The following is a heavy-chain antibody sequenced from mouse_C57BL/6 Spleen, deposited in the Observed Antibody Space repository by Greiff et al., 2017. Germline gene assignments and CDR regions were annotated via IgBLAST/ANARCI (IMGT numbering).Heavy chain of an antibody. V-gene: IGHV1-7*01. Sequence: QVQLQQPGAELAKPGASVKLSCKASGYTFTSYWMHWVKQRPGQGLEWIGYINPSSGYTKYNQKFKDKATLTADKSSSTAYMQLSSLAYEDSAVXYCATCLVNWYIDVWGTGTTVTVSS. CDR3: ATCLVNWYIDV. J-gene: IGHJ1*03. D-gene: IGHD2-13*01. CDR1: GYTFTSYW. CDR2: INPSSGYT.